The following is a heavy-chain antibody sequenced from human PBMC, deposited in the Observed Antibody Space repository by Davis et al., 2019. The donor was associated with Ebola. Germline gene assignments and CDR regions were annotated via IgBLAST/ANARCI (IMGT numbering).Heavy chain of an antibody. CDR3: ARSYYNDLTGYSALAFDV. CDR1: GGSISSSRYY. J-gene: IGHJ3*01. Sequence: SETLSLTCTVSGGSISSSRYYWGWIRQPPGKGLEWIGSIYHSGSTYYNPSLKSRVTMSVDRSKSQFSLILSSVTAADTAVYYCARSYYNDLTGYSALAFDVWGQGTMVTVSS. CDR2: IYHSGST. V-gene: IGHV4-39*07. D-gene: IGHD3-9*01.